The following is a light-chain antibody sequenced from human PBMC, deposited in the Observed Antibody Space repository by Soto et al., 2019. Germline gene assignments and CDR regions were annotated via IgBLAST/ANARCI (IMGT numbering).Light chain of an antibody. V-gene: IGKV3D-15*01. CDR2: GAS. J-gene: IGKJ5*01. CDR3: QQYNNWPIT. CDR1: QSISNN. Sequence: EIVMTQSPATLSVSPGERATLSCRASQSISNNLAWYQQKPGQAPRLLIYGASTRATGIPARFSGSGSGTEFTLTISSLQSEDFAVYYCQQYNNWPITFDQGTRLEIK.